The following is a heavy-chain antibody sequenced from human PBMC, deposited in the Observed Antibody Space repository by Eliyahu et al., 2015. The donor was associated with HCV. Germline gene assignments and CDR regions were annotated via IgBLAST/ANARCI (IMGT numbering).Heavy chain of an antibody. CDR1: GGSISXGSYY. CDR3: ARVHYEGPAGVGRYFDY. Sequence: QVQLQESGPGLVKPSQTLSLTCTVSGGSISXGSYYXSWIRQPAGKGLEWIGRIYTSGSTNYNPSLKSRVTISVDTSKNQFSLKLSSVTAADTAVYYCARVHYEGPAGVGRYFDYWGQGTLVTVSS. V-gene: IGHV4-61*02. CDR2: IYTSGST. D-gene: IGHD3-22*01. J-gene: IGHJ4*02.